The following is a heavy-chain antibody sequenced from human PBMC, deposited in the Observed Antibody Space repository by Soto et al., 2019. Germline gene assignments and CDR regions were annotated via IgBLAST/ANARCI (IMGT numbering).Heavy chain of an antibody. CDR2: ISWNSGSI. J-gene: IGHJ3*02. CDR3: AKDIRFLESANAFDI. CDR1: GFTFDDYA. Sequence: EVQLVESGGGLVQPGRSLRLSCAASGFTFDDYAMHWVRQAPGKGLEWVSGISWNSGSIGYADSVKGRFTISRDNAKNSLYLQMNSLRAEDTALYYCAKDIRFLESANAFDIWGQGTMVTVSS. D-gene: IGHD3-3*01. V-gene: IGHV3-9*01.